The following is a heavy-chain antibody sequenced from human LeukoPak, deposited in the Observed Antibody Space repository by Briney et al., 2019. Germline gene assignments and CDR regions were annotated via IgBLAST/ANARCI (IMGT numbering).Heavy chain of an antibody. D-gene: IGHD3-16*01. CDR3: ARVGVLGERTYFDY. V-gene: IGHV1-2*02. CDR1: GYTFTGYY. J-gene: IGHJ4*02. CDR2: INPNSGGT. Sequence: ASVKVSCKASGYTFTGYYMHWVRQAPGQGLEWMGWINPNSGGTNYAQKFQGRVTMTRDTSISTAYMELSRLRSDDTAVYYCARVGVLGERTYFDYRGQGTLVTVSS.